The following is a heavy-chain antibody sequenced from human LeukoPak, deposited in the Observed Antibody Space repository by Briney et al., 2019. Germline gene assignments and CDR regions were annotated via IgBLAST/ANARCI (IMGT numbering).Heavy chain of an antibody. CDR2: IYYSGST. V-gene: IGHV4-59*01. J-gene: IGHJ5*02. Sequence: SETLSLTGTVSGGSISSYYWSWIRQPPGKGLEWIGYIYYSGSTNYNPSLKSRVTISVDTSKNQFSLKLSSVTAADTAVYYCARSYCSSTSCRWFDPWGQGTLVTVSS. D-gene: IGHD2-2*01. CDR3: ARSYCSSTSCRWFDP. CDR1: GGSISSYY.